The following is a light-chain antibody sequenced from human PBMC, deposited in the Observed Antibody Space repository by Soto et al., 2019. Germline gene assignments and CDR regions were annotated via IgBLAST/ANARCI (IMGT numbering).Light chain of an antibody. CDR1: SSNIGAGYD. J-gene: IGLJ1*01. V-gene: IGLV1-40*01. CDR2: DNN. Sequence: QSVLTQPPSVSGAPGQRVTISCTGSSSNIGAGYDVHWYQQLPGTAPKLLIYDNNNRPSGVPDRFSGSKSGTSASLAITGLQAEDEADYYCQSFDRSLTGWVFGTGTKVTVL. CDR3: QSFDRSLTGWV.